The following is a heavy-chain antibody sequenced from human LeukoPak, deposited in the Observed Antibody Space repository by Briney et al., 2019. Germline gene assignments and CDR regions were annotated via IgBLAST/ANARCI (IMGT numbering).Heavy chain of an antibody. J-gene: IGHJ4*02. Sequence: SETLSLTCTVSGGSISSSSYYWGWIRQPPGKGLEWIGSIYYSGSTYYNPSLKRRVTISVDTSKNQFSLKLSSVTAADTAVYYCARFIFGAFGYWGQGTLVTVSS. CDR2: IYYSGST. CDR3: ARFIFGAFGY. CDR1: GGSISSSSYY. D-gene: IGHD3-3*01. V-gene: IGHV4-39*07.